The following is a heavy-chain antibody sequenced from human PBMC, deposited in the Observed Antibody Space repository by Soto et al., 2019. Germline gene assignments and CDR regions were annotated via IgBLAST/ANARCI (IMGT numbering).Heavy chain of an antibody. D-gene: IGHD3-22*01. J-gene: IGHJ3*02. V-gene: IGHV1-18*01. CDR1: GYTFTSYG. Sequence: ASVKVSCKASGYTFTSYGISWVRQAPGQGLEWMGWISAYNGNTNYAQKLQGRVTMTTDTSTSTAYMELRSLRSDGTAVYYCALSSGYYYDSSGHNAAFDIWGQGTMVTVSS. CDR2: ISAYNGNT. CDR3: ALSSGYYYDSSGHNAAFDI.